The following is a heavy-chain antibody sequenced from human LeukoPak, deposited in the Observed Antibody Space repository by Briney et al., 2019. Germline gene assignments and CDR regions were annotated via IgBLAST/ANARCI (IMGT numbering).Heavy chain of an antibody. D-gene: IGHD2-2*01. CDR3: ASPGGPSSQTDY. CDR2: ISSSSSYI. V-gene: IGHV3-21*01. Sequence: PGRSLRLSCATSGFTFSYYGMNWVRQAPGKGLEWVSSISSSSSYIYYADSVKGRFTISRDNAKNSLYLQMNSLRAEDTAVYYCASPGGPSSQTDYWGQGTLVTVSS. CDR1: GFTFSYYG. J-gene: IGHJ4*02.